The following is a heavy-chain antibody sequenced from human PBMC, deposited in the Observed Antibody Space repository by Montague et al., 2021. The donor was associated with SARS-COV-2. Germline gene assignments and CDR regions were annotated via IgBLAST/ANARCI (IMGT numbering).Heavy chain of an antibody. CDR2: ISWNSDSI. CDR3: ARGETGYRTSWPDY. Sequence: SLRLSCAASGFTFDDYAMHWVRQAPGKGLEWVSGISWNSDSIDYADSVKGRITISRDNAKNSLYLQMNSLRAEDTAFYYCARGETGYRTSWPDYWGQGTLVTVSS. CDR1: GFTFDDYA. D-gene: IGHD6-13*01. J-gene: IGHJ4*02. V-gene: IGHV3-9*01.